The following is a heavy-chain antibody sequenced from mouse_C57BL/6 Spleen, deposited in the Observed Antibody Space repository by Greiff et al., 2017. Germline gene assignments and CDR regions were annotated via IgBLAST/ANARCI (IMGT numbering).Heavy chain of an antibody. J-gene: IGHJ4*01. Sequence: QVQLKQPGAELVKPWASVKVSCTASGYTFTSYWMHWVKQRPGQGLEWIGRIHPSDSDTNYNQKFKGKATLTVDKASSTACMQLSSLTSEDTAVYYCASADSTNIYYAMDYWGQGPSVTVSS. CDR1: GYTFTSYW. CDR3: ASADSTNIYYAMDY. V-gene: IGHV1-74*01. D-gene: IGHD2-1*01. CDR2: IHPSDSDT.